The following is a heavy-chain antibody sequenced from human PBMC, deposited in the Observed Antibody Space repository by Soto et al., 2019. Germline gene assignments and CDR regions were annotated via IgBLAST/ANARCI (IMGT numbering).Heavy chain of an antibody. Sequence: EVQLVESGGGLVQPGRSLRLSCTASGFTFGDYAMSWFRQAPGKGLEWVGFIRSKAYGGTTEYAASVKGRFTISRDDSKSIAYLQMNSLKTEDTAVYYCTRAPHIVVVPAAINWGQGTLVTVSS. D-gene: IGHD2-2*02. CDR3: TRAPHIVVVPAAIN. CDR2: IRSKAYGGTT. J-gene: IGHJ4*02. V-gene: IGHV3-49*03. CDR1: GFTFGDYA.